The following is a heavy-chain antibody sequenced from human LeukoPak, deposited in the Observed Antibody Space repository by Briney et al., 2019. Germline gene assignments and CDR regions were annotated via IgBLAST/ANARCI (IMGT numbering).Heavy chain of an antibody. CDR2: IKPDGGVG. Sequence: PGGSLRLSCAASGFTFSSYWMTWVRQAPGKGLEWVANIKPDGGVGYYVDSVRGRFIISRDNAGNSLYLQMNSLRVEDTAVYYCAQNLVAAAGDHWGQGTLLIVSS. CDR1: GFTFSSYW. J-gene: IGHJ1*01. V-gene: IGHV3-7*01. CDR3: AQNLVAAAGDH. D-gene: IGHD6-13*01.